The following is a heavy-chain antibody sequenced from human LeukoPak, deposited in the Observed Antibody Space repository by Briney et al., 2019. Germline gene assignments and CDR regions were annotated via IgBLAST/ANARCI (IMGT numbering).Heavy chain of an antibody. CDR2: MSAYNGNT. CDR1: GYTLTSYG. Sequence: GASVKVSCKASGYTLTSYGISWVRQAPGQGLEWMGWMSAYNGNTNYAQKLQGRVTMTTDTSTSTAYMELRSLRSDDTAVYYCARVSSGSGSFYYYGMDVWGQGTTVTVSS. D-gene: IGHD3-10*01. V-gene: IGHV1-18*01. CDR3: ARVSSGSGSFYYYGMDV. J-gene: IGHJ6*02.